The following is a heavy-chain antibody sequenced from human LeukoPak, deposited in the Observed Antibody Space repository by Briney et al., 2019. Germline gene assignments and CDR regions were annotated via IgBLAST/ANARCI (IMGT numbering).Heavy chain of an antibody. CDR1: GVSISSYY. D-gene: IGHD6-13*01. V-gene: IGHV4-59*01. CDR2: IYYSGST. CDR3: ARGRASGAAAGRKIFDY. Sequence: SETLSLTCTVSGVSISSYYWSRIRQPPGKGLEWIGYIYYSGSTNYNPSLKSRVTISVDTSKNQFSLKLSSVTAADTAVYYCARGRASGAAAGRKIFDYWGQGTLVTVSS. J-gene: IGHJ4*02.